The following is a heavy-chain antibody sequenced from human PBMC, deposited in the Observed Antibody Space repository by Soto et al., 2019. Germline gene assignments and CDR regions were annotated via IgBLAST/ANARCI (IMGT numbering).Heavy chain of an antibody. CDR2: IYWNDEQ. D-gene: IGHD3-16*01. CDR3: APRLTGPSAYDI. J-gene: IGHJ6*02. CDR1: GFSLTSGVVG. V-gene: IGHV2-5*01. Sequence: QITLKESGPTLVKPTHTLTLTCTFSGFSLTSGVVGVGWIRQPPGEALEWLALIYWNDEQYYNPSLRNRLTITTDTSKNLVVLPMTNMYPVDTATYYCAPRLTGPSAYDIWGLGTTVTVSS.